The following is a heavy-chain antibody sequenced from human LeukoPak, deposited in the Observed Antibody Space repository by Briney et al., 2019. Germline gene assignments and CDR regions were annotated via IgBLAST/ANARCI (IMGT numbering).Heavy chain of an antibody. D-gene: IGHD2-15*01. V-gene: IGHV1-69*01. Sequence: GAPVKVSCKASGGTFSSYAISWVRQAPGQGLEWMGGIIPIFGTANYAQKFQGRVTITADESTSTAYMELSSLRSEDTAVYYCARARAAYTLYYGMDVWGQGTTVTVSS. CDR2: IIPIFGTA. CDR3: ARARAAYTLYYGMDV. CDR1: GGTFSSYA. J-gene: IGHJ6*02.